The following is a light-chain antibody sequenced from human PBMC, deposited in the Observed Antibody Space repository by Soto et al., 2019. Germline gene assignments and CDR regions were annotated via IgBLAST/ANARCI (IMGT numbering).Light chain of an antibody. CDR3: MQATQFPRYT. CDR1: LSLVHSDRNTY. V-gene: IGKV2-24*01. CDR2: KVS. J-gene: IGKJ2*01. Sequence: DIVMTQTPLSSPVTLGQPASISCRSSLSLVHSDRNTYLSWLHQRPGQPPRLLIYKVSHRLSGVPDRFSGSGAGTDFTLKISRVEAEDVGVYYCMQATQFPRYTFGQGTKLEIK.